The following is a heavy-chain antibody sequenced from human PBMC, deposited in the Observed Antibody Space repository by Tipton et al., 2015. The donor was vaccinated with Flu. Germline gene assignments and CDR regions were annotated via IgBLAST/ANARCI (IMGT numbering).Heavy chain of an antibody. D-gene: IGHD3-3*01. Sequence: TLPLTCAVYGESFSGSYWSWIRQSPGKGLEWIGEVNHSGSTNYNPSLKSRVTISAATSKNQFSLRLTSVTAADTAVYYCARAVPRRAIFGSVNNPIRRGNYFDPWGQGTLVTVST. CDR2: VNHSGST. V-gene: IGHV4-34*01. CDR3: ARAVPRRAIFGSVNNPIRRGNYFDP. J-gene: IGHJ5*02. CDR1: GESFSGSY.